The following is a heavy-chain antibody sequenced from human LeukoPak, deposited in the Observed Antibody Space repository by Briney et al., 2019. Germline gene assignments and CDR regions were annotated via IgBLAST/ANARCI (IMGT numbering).Heavy chain of an antibody. D-gene: IGHD3-10*01. J-gene: IGHJ5*02. CDR1: GYTFTGYY. CDR3: ARGSPNVLLWFGELFPGGNWFDP. V-gene: IGHV1-2*02. Sequence: ASVKVSCKASGYTFTGYYMHWVRQAPGQGLEWMGWINPNSGGTNYAQKFQGRVTMTRDTSISTAYMELSRLRSDDTAVYYCARGSPNVLLWFGELFPGGNWFDPWGQGTLVTVSS. CDR2: INPNSGGT.